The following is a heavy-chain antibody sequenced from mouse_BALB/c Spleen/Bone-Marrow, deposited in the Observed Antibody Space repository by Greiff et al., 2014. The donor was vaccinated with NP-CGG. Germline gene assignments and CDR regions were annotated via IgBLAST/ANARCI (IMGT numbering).Heavy chain of an antibody. CDR2: INPYNDGT. Sequence: QLVESGPGLVKPGASVKMSCKASGYTFTSYVMHWVKQKPGQGLEWIGYINPYNDGTKYNEKFKGKATLTSDKSSSTAYMELSSLTSEDSAVYYCARPYYYGSSGDSWFAYWGQGTLVTVSA. CDR3: ARPYYYGSSGDSWFAY. D-gene: IGHD1-1*01. CDR1: GYTFTSYV. V-gene: IGHV1-14*01. J-gene: IGHJ3*01.